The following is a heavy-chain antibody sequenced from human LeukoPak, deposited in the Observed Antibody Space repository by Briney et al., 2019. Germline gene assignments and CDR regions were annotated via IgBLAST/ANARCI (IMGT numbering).Heavy chain of an antibody. D-gene: IGHD2-2*01. CDR2: IHPNSGGT. V-gene: IGHV1-2*02. Sequence: GASVRVSCKASGYTFTGYYMHWVRQAPGQGLEWMGWIHPNSGGTNYAQKFQGRVTMTSDTSITTAYMELSSLRSDDTAVYYCARVTVGYQLLPAFDRWGQAPWSPSPQ. J-gene: IGHJ4*01. CDR1: GYTFTGYY. CDR3: ARVTVGYQLLPAFDR.